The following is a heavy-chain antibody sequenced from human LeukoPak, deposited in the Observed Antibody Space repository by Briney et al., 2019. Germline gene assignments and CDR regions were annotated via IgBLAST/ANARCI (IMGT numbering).Heavy chain of an antibody. Sequence: QPGRSLRLSCAASGFTFSSYGIHWVRQAPGKGLEWVAVISYDGSNKYYADSVKGRFTISRDNSKNTLYLQMNSLRAEDTAVYYCAKDSRVTMVRGVIGDNYYFDYWGQGTLVTVSS. D-gene: IGHD3-10*01. CDR1: GFTFSSYG. V-gene: IGHV3-30*18. CDR3: AKDSRVTMVRGVIGDNYYFDY. J-gene: IGHJ4*02. CDR2: ISYDGSNK.